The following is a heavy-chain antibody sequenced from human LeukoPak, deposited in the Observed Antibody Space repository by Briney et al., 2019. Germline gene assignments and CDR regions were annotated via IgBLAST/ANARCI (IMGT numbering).Heavy chain of an antibody. V-gene: IGHV4-38-2*01. D-gene: IGHD5-12*01. J-gene: IGHJ4*02. Sequence: SETLSLTCAVSGYSISSGYYWGWIRQPPGKGLEWIGSMYHSGSTYYNPSLKSRVTISVGTSKNQFSLKLRSVTAEDTAVYYCARVYTGYGNSFDYWGQGTLVTVSS. CDR1: GYSISSGYY. CDR3: ARVYTGYGNSFDY. CDR2: MYHSGST.